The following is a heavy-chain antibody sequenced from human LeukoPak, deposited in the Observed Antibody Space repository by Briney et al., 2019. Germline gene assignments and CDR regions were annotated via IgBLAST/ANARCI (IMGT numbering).Heavy chain of an antibody. CDR1: GYTFTNHG. J-gene: IGHJ4*02. CDR2: ISTYNGDT. CDR3: ARDCSSTSCYNVY. Sequence: ASVKVSCKASGYTFTNHGFSWVRQAPGQGLEWMGWISTYNGDTSYAQNLQGRVTVTTDTSTSTAYMEMRSLRSDDTAVYYCARDCSSTSCYNVYWGQGTLVTVSS. V-gene: IGHV1-18*01. D-gene: IGHD2-2*02.